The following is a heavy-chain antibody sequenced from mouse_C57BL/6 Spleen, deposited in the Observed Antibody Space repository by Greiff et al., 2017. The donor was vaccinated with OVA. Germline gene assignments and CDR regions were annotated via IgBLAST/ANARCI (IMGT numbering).Heavy chain of an antibody. Sequence: EVKLMESGPELVKPGASVKISCKASGYSFTGYYMNWVKQSPEKSLEWIGEINPSTGGTTYNQKFKAKATLTVDKSSSTAYMQLKSLTSEDSAVYYCARNGEAMDYWGQGTSVTVSS. CDR2: INPSTGGT. J-gene: IGHJ4*01. CDR1: GYSFTGYY. V-gene: IGHV1-42*01. CDR3: ARNGEAMDY.